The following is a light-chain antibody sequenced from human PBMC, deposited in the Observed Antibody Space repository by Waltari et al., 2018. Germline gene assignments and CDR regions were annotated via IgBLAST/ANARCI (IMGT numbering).Light chain of an antibody. CDR3: QQYNYWVT. V-gene: IGKV3-15*01. J-gene: IGKJ4*01. CDR1: QSVTSN. Sequence: EIVMTQSPATLSVSPGERATLSCRASQSVTSNLAWYLQKPGQAPRPLIYGASTRATGIPARFSGSGSGTEFTLTISSLQSEDFAVYYCQQYNYWVTFGGGTKVEIK. CDR2: GAS.